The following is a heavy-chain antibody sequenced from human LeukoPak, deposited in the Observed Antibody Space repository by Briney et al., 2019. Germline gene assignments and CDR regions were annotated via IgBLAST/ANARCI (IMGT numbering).Heavy chain of an antibody. J-gene: IGHJ6*04. CDR3: ARERRYGSGSYYNSYYYYYYGMDV. D-gene: IGHD3-10*01. CDR1: GESFSGYY. V-gene: IGHV4-34*01. CDR2: INHSGST. Sequence: SETLSLTCAVYGESFSGYYWSWIRQPPGKGVEWIGEINHSGSTNYNPSLKSRVTISVDKSKNQFSLKLSSVTAADTAVYYCARERRYGSGSYYNSYYYYYYGMDVWGKGTTVTVSS.